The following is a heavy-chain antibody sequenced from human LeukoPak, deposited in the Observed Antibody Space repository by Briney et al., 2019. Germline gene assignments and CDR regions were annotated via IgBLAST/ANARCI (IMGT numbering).Heavy chain of an antibody. CDR1: GFTFSSYG. Sequence: GGSLRLSCAASGFTFSSYGMSWVSQAPGKGLEWVSSIDSSISYIYYADSVKGRFTISRDNAKNSLYLQMNSLRAEDTAVYYCARDPTSSWETAFDIWGQGTMVTVSS. J-gene: IGHJ3*02. V-gene: IGHV3-21*01. D-gene: IGHD1-26*01. CDR2: IDSSISYI. CDR3: ARDPTSSWETAFDI.